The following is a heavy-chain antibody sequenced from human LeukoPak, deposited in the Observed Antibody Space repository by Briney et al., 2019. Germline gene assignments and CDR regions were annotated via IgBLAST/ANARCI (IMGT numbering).Heavy chain of an antibody. CDR2: FGPEDGET. J-gene: IGHJ5*02. Sequence: ASVNVSCKVSGYTLTELSMHWVRQAPGKGLEWMGGFGPEDGETIYAQKFQGRVTMTEDTSTDTAYMELSSLRSEDTAMYYCALMVYANWFDPWGQGTLVTVSS. D-gene: IGHD2-8*01. CDR3: ALMVYANWFDP. CDR1: GYTLTELS. V-gene: IGHV1-24*01.